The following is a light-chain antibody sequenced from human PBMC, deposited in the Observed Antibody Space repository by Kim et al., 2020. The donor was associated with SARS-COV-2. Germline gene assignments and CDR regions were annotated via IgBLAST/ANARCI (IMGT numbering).Light chain of an antibody. CDR1: SLRNYY. V-gene: IGLV3-19*01. J-gene: IGLJ2*01. CDR2: GKN. CDR3: NSRDSTTDHLV. Sequence: SSELTQDPAVSVALGQTVRITCQGDSLRNYYASWYQQKPGQAPVVVIYGKNNRPSGIPDRFSGSSSGDTTSLTITGAQAEDEAFYYCNSRDSTTDHLVFDGGTQLTVL.